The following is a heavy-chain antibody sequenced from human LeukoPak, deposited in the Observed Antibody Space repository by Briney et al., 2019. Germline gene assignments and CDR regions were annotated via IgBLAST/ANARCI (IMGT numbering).Heavy chain of an antibody. V-gene: IGHV3-23*01. CDR3: AKRDSSGSLPRLFGY. CDR2: ISGSGGST. Sequence: PGGSPRLSCAASGFSFSGSWMHWVRQAPGKGLEWVSAISGSGGSTSSADSVKGRFTISRDNSKNTLYLQMNSLRAEDTAVYYCAKRDSSGSLPRLFGYWGQGTLVTVSS. J-gene: IGHJ4*02. CDR1: GFSFSGSW. D-gene: IGHD6-19*01.